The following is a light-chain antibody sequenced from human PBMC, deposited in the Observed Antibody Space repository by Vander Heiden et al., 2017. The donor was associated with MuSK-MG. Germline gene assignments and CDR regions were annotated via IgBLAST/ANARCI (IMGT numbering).Light chain of an antibody. CDR2: GAS. CDR1: QSISTY. J-gene: IGKJ1*01. V-gene: IGKV1-39*01. CDR3: HESDTKGPT. Sequence: DMQMTQSPSSLSASVGDRVTMTCRASQSISTYLNWYQQKPGKAPNLLIYGASSLQSPVPSRFSGSGSGTAFSLSIIGLQPEAIATYYCHESDTKGPTFGPGTRVEIK.